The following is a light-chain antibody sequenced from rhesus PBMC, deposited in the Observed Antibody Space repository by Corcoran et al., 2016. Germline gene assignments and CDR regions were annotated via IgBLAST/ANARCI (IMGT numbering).Light chain of an antibody. Sequence: DIQMTQSPSSLSASVGDTVTITCRASQGISSYLAWYQQNPGKDPKLLIYKASTLQSGVSSRFSGSGAGTDFTLTISSLQPEDFATYYCQQHNSYPLTFGGGTKVEIK. CDR1: QGISSY. V-gene: IGKV1-25*01. CDR3: QQHNSYPLT. J-gene: IGKJ4*01. CDR2: KAS.